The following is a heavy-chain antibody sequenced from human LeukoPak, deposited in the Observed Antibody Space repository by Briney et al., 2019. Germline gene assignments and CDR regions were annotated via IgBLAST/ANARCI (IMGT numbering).Heavy chain of an antibody. D-gene: IGHD6-19*01. V-gene: IGHV4-34*01. CDR2: INHSGST. Sequence: SETLSLTCAVYGGSFSGYYWSWIRQPPGKGLEWIGEINHSGSTNYNPSLKSRVTISVDTSKNQFSLKPSSVTAADTAVYYCATRTKYSSGWYWFDPWGQGTLVTVSS. CDR3: ATRTKYSSGWYWFDP. J-gene: IGHJ5*02. CDR1: GGSFSGYY.